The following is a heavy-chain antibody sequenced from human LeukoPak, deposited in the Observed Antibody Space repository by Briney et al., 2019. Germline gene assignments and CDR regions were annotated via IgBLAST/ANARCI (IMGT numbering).Heavy chain of an antibody. V-gene: IGHV3-23*01. Sequence: GGSLRLSCAASGFTFRSYAMSWVRQAPGKGLEWVSAISGSGGSTYYADSVKGRFTISRDNSKNTLYLQMNSLRAEDTAVYYCAKLYCGGDCYSFNWFDPWGQGTLVTVSS. J-gene: IGHJ5*02. D-gene: IGHD2-21*01. CDR3: AKLYCGGDCYSFNWFDP. CDR2: ISGSGGST. CDR1: GFTFRSYA.